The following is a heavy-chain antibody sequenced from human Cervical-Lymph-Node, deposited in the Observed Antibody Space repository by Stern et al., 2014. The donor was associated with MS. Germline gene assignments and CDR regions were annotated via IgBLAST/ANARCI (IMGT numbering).Heavy chain of an antibody. D-gene: IGHD3-22*01. CDR1: GFTFSDHY. CDR2: ITGSGRTI. CDR3: ARGRGHYDSGFDY. Sequence: VQLEESGGGLVKPGGSLRLSCTASGFTFSDHYMTWIRQAPGKGLEWLSHITGSGRTIYYADSVKGRFTISRDNARNSLYLQMDSLRDDDTAVYYCARGRGHYDSGFDYWGQGTLVTVSS. J-gene: IGHJ4*02. V-gene: IGHV3-11*01.